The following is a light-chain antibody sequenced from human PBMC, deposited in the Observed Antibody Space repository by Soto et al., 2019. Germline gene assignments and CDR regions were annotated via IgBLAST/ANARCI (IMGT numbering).Light chain of an antibody. CDR1: QRVSSNY. J-gene: IGKJ4*01. V-gene: IGKV3-20*01. Sequence: EIVLTQSPGTLSLSPGGRATLSCRASQRVSSNYLAWYQQKPGQAPRLLIYGASSRATGIPDRCSGSGSGTDFTLTITRLEPEDVAVYYCQQYGSTPLTFGGGTKVDIK. CDR2: GAS. CDR3: QQYGSTPLT.